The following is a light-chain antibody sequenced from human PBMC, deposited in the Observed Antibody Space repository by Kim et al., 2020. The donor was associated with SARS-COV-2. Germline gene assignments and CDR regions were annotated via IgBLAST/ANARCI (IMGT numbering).Light chain of an antibody. V-gene: IGLV1-44*01. CDR2: NNI. CDR1: TSNIGIKT. Sequence: QSVLTQPPSASGTPGQDVIISCSGSTSNIGIKTVSWYQQLPGTAPKLLIYNNIQRPSGVPGRFSGSKSGTSASLAISGLQSEDEADYFCSASHDGLNDVVFGGGTQLTVL. CDR3: SASHDGLNDVV. J-gene: IGLJ2*01.